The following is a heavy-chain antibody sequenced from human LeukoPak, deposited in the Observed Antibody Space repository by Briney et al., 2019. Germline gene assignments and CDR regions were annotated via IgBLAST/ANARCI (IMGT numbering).Heavy chain of an antibody. CDR1: GFTVSSNY. CDR2: IYSGGST. D-gene: IGHD5-18*01. CDR3: ARERTAMVTGFDY. Sequence: VGSLRLSCAASGFTVSSNYMSWVRQAPGKGLEWVSVIYSGGSTYYADSVQGRFTISRDNSKNTLYLQMNSLRAEDTAVYYCARERTAMVTGFDYWGQGTLVTVSS. V-gene: IGHV3-66*01. J-gene: IGHJ4*02.